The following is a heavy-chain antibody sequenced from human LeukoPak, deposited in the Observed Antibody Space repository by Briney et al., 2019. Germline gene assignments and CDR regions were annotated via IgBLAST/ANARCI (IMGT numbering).Heavy chain of an antibody. CDR2: IYYTGST. J-gene: IGHJ4*02. D-gene: IGHD1-26*01. V-gene: IGHV4-59*01. CDR1: GGSISNYY. CDR3: ARDPYSGSHFDY. Sequence: SETLSLTCTVSGGSISNYYWNWIRQPPGKGLEWIGYIYYTGSTNYNPSLKSRVTMSVDTSKNQFSLNLKSVTPEDTAVYYCARDPYSGSHFDYWGQGTLVTVSS.